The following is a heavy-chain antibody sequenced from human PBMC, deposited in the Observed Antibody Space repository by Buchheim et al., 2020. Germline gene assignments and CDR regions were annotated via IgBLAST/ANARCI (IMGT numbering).Heavy chain of an antibody. V-gene: IGHV4-31*03. J-gene: IGHJ4*02. CDR1: GGSTRSSGYY. Sequence: QVQLQESGPGLVKPSQTLSLTCTVTGGSTRSSGYYWSWIRQHPGKGLEWIGYIHYSGTTYYNPSLKSRVTISIDTSKNQFSLKVTSVTAADTAVYYCASSEDFGDYVFDYWGQGTL. CDR2: IHYSGTT. CDR3: ASSEDFGDYVFDY. D-gene: IGHD3-16*01.